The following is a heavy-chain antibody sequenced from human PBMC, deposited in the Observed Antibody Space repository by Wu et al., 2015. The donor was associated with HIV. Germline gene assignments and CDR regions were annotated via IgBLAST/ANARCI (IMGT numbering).Heavy chain of an antibody. CDR3: AKANRIVISGIDYYHQYGMDV. Sequence: QMQLVQSGAEVKKPGASVRVSCKASGYNFMNYDINWVRQANGQGLDWLGWMNPKSGNTGYAQKFQGRVTFNRDTSISEAYMELSSLTSEDTAVYYCAKANRIVISGIDYYHQYGMDVWGRRDRRSPSP. CDR1: GYNFMNYD. CDR2: MNPKSGNT. V-gene: IGHV1-8*01. D-gene: IGHD1-26*01. J-gene: IGHJ6*02.